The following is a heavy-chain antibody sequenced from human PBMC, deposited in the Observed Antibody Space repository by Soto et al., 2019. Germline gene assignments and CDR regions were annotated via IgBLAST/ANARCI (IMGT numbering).Heavy chain of an antibody. CDR1: GYTFTSFG. CDR3: VRDRIVAVPAGNDTFDF. Sequence: QVQLVQSGAVVEKPGASVKVSCKTSGYTFTSFGISWVRQAPGQGLKWIGWFNTYNDKRKYSQKLQGRVSMTTETSTNTVYMELRSLTSDDTAVYYCVRDRIVAVPAGNDTFDFWGQGTMVTVSS. CDR2: FNTYNDKR. J-gene: IGHJ3*01. V-gene: IGHV1-18*01. D-gene: IGHD2-2*01.